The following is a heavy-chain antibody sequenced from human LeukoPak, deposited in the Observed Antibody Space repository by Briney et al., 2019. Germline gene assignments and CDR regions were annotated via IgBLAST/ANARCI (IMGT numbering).Heavy chain of an antibody. CDR2: IHPDGSIT. CDR1: GFTISNYW. V-gene: IGHV3-74*03. J-gene: IGHJ5*02. Sequence: GGSLRLSCVGSGFTISNYWMHWVRQAPGTGLVWVSRIHPDGSITTYADSVKGRFTISRDNAKNTLYLQMNSLRAEDTAVYYCAPQQTYSPYNWFDPWGQGTLVSVSS. D-gene: IGHD5-12*01. CDR3: APQQTYSPYNWFDP.